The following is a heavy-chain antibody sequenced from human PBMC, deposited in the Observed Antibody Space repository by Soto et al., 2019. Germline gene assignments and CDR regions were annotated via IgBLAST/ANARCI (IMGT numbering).Heavy chain of an antibody. J-gene: IGHJ6*02. Sequence: QVQLVQSGAEVKKPGSSVRVSCKASGTIFSSYTISRVRQAPGQGLEWMGRIIPILGETNSAQKFQGRVTLTADKSTNNAYTELNSLTLEDTAVYYCARGLGGRMDDWGQGTTVTVSS. CDR3: ARGLGGRMDD. V-gene: IGHV1-69*08. D-gene: IGHD3-16*01. CDR2: IIPILGET. CDR1: GTIFSSYT.